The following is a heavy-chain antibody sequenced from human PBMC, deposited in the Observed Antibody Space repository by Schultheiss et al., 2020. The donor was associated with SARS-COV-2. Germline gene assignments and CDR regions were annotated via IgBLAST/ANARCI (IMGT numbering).Heavy chain of an antibody. D-gene: IGHD5-12*01. J-gene: IGHJ4*02. CDR2: MNPNSGNT. Sequence: ASVKVSCKASGYTFTSYDINWVRQATGQGLEWMGWMNPNSGNTGYAQKFQGRVTITRNTSISTAYMELSSLRSEDTAVYYCARRRNLLATPMVFDSWGQGLLVTVSS. CDR1: GYTFTSYD. CDR3: ARRRNLLATPMVFDS. V-gene: IGHV1-8*03.